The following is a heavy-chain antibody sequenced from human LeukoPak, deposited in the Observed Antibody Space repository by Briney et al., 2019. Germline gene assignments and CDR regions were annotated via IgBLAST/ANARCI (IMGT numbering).Heavy chain of an antibody. CDR1: GGSISSSSYY. J-gene: IGHJ5*02. Sequence: PSEILSLTCTVSGGSISSSSYYWGSIRQPPGKGLEWIGSIYYSGSTYYNPSLKSRVTISVDTSKNQFSLKLSSVTAADTAVYYCARGGAARWFDPWGQGTLVTASS. CDR2: IYYSGST. CDR3: ARGGAARWFDP. D-gene: IGHD6-13*01. V-gene: IGHV4-39*01.